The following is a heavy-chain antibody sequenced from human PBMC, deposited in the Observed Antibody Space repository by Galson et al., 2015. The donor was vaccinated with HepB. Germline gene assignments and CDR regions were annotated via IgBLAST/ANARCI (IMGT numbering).Heavy chain of an antibody. CDR1: GYTFTSYN. V-gene: IGHV1-46*01. CDR2: INPSGGTT. CDR3: ARDLMGYIDY. D-gene: IGHD3-10*01. J-gene: IGHJ4*02. Sequence: SVKVSCKASGYTFTSYNMHWVRQAPGQGLEWMGMINPSGGTTSYAQKFQGRVTMTRDTSTSAVYMELSSLRSEDTAVYYCARDLMGYIDYWGQGTLVTVSS.